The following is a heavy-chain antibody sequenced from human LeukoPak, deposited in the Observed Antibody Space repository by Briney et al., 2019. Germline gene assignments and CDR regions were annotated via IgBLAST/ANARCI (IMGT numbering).Heavy chain of an antibody. CDR1: GYTFTGYY. Sequence: ASVKVSCKASGYTFTGYYMHWVRQAPGQGLEWMGRINPNSGGTNYAQKFQGRVTMTRDTSISTAYMELSRLRSDDTAVYYCARGHYDSYGYIIKYYYDSSGPYYGMDVWGQGTTVTVSS. D-gene: IGHD3-22*01. CDR3: ARGHYDSYGYIIKYYYDSSGPYYGMDV. V-gene: IGHV1-2*06. CDR2: INPNSGGT. J-gene: IGHJ6*02.